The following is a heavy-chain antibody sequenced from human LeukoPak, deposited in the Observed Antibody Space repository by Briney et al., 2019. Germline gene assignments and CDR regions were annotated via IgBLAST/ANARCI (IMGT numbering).Heavy chain of an antibody. CDR2: MNPNSGDT. D-gene: IGHD1-26*01. CDR1: GYTFTSYD. Sequence: SVKVSCKASGYTFTSYDINWVRQATGQGLEWMGWMNPNSGDTGYAQKFQGRVTMTRNTSISTAYMELSSLRSEDTAVYYCANLTLGGGSYYIWGQGTLVTVSS. CDR3: ANLTLGGGSYYI. V-gene: IGHV1-8*01. J-gene: IGHJ4*02.